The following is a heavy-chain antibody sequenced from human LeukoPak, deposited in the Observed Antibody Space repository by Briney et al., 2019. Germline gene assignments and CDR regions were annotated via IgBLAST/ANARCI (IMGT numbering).Heavy chain of an antibody. V-gene: IGHV3-9*01. Sequence: GGSLRLSCAASGFTFGDFAWHWFRQAPGKGLEGFSGISWNSARIGYADSVKGRFTISRDNAKNSLYLQMNSLRVEDTAVYYCARRIVGPSSGGDYWGQGTPVTVSS. CDR1: GFTFGDFA. CDR3: ARRIVGPSSGGDY. D-gene: IGHD1-26*01. J-gene: IGHJ4*02. CDR2: ISWNSARI.